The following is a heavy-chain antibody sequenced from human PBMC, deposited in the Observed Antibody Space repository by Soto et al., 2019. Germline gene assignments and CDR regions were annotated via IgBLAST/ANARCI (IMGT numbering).Heavy chain of an antibody. V-gene: IGHV3-21*01. D-gene: IGHD3-22*01. CDR1: GFTFSSYS. Sequence: GGSLRLSCAASGFTFSSYSMNWVRQAPGKGLEWVSSISSSSSSYIYYADSVKGRFTISRDNAKNSLYLQMNSLRAEDTAVYYCARDYYYDSSGYYAGFDYWGQGTLVTVSS. CDR3: ARDYYYDSSGYYAGFDY. J-gene: IGHJ4*02. CDR2: ISSSSSSYI.